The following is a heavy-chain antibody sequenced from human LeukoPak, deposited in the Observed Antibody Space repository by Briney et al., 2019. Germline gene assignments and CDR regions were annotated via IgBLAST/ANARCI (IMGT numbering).Heavy chain of an antibody. D-gene: IGHD6-19*01. CDR2: ISGTGTST. CDR1: GFTFNSYA. CDR3: AKEKIGGWYYFDY. V-gene: IGHV3-23*01. Sequence: GGSLRLSCAASGFTFNSYAMSWVRQAPGKGLEWVSGISGTGTSTYYAASVKGRFTISRANSKNTLYLQMTSLRAEDTAVYYCAKEKIGGWYYFDYWGQGTLVTVSS. J-gene: IGHJ4*02.